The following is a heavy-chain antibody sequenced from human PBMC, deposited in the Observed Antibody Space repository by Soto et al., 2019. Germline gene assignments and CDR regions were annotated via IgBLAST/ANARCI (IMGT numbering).Heavy chain of an antibody. V-gene: IGHV3-13*01. J-gene: IGHJ4*02. CDR2: IGTAGDT. CDR3: ARAHDRGVYYFDY. CDR1: GFTFSSYD. D-gene: IGHD3-9*01. Sequence: EVQLVESGGGLVQPGGSLRLSCAASGFTFSSYDMHWVRQATGKGLECVSAIGTAGDTYYPGSVKGRFTISRENAKNSLYLQMNSLRAEDTAVYYCARAHDRGVYYFDYWGQGTLVTVSS.